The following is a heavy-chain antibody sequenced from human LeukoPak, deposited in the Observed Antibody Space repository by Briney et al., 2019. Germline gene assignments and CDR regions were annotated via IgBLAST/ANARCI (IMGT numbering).Heavy chain of an antibody. CDR3: ARDRAAADLDY. CDR1: GFTFSSYS. J-gene: IGHJ4*02. D-gene: IGHD6-13*01. Sequence: PGGSLRLSCAASGFTFSSYSMSWVRQAPGKGLEWVSSINTINSYIYYPDSVKGRFTISRDNAKNSVYLQMNSLRAEDTAVYYCARDRAAADLDYWGQGTLVTVSS. V-gene: IGHV3-21*06. CDR2: INTINSYI.